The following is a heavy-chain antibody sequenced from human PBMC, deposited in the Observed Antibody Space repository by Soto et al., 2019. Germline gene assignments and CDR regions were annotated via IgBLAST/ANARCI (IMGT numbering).Heavy chain of an antibody. CDR2: IWYDGSNK. CDR1: GFTFSSYG. CDR3: ARDHSSGWSPYYFDY. D-gene: IGHD6-19*01. Sequence: GESLKISCAASGFTFSSYGMHWVRQAPGKGLEWVAVIWYDGSNKYYADSVKGRFTISRDNSKNTLYLQMNSLRAEDTAVYYCARDHSSGWSPYYFDYWGQGTLVTVSS. V-gene: IGHV3-33*01. J-gene: IGHJ4*02.